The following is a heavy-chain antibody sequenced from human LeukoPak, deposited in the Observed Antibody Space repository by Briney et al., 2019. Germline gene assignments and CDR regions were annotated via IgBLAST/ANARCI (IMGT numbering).Heavy chain of an antibody. Sequence: PGGSLRLSCAASGFAFSTYTMHWVRQAPGKGLEWVSAISGSGGSTYYADSVKGRFTISRDNSKNTLYLQMNSLRAEDTAVYYCAKDLGYNWFDPWGQGTLVTVSS. CDR3: AKDLGYNWFDP. CDR1: GFAFSTYT. J-gene: IGHJ5*02. D-gene: IGHD3-16*01. V-gene: IGHV3-23*01. CDR2: ISGSGGST.